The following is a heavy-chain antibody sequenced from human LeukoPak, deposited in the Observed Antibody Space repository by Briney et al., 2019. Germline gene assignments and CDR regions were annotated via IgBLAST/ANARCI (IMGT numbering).Heavy chain of an antibody. D-gene: IGHD3-16*02. V-gene: IGHV3-30*03. CDR2: ISYDGSNK. J-gene: IGHJ4*02. CDR3: ARVMITFGGVIAN. CDR1: GFTFSSYG. Sequence: GGSLRLSCAASGFTFSSYGMHWVRQAPGKGLEWVAVISYDGSNKYYADSVKGRFTISRDNSKNTLYLQMNSLKTEDTAVYYCARVMITFGGVIANRGQGTLVTVSS.